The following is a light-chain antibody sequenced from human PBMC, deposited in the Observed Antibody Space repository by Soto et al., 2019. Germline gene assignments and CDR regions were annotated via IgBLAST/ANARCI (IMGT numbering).Light chain of an antibody. Sequence: QSALTQPASVSGSPGQSITISCTGTSSDVGGYNYVSWYQQHPGKAPKLMLYYVSNRPSGVSNRFSGSKSGNTASLTISGLQAEDEADYYCSSYTSSSTLVFCGGTKLTVL. V-gene: IGLV2-14*01. J-gene: IGLJ2*01. CDR2: YVS. CDR3: SSYTSSSTLV. CDR1: SSDVGGYNY.